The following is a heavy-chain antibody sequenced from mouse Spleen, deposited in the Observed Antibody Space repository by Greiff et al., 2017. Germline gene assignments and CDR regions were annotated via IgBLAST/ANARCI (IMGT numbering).Heavy chain of an antibody. V-gene: IGHV1-81*01. CDR1: GYTFTSYG. CDR3: ARKKPYDYDFAY. D-gene: IGHD2-4*01. Sequence: VKLMESGAELARPGASVKLSCKASGYTFTSYGISWVKQRTGQGLEWIGEIYPRSGNTYYNEKFKGKATLTADKSSSTAYMELRSLTSEDSAVYFCARKKPYDYDFAYWGQGTLVTVSA. CDR2: IYPRSGNT. J-gene: IGHJ3*01.